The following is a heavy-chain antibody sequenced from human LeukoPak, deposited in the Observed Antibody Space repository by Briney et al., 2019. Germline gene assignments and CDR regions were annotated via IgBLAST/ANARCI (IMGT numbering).Heavy chain of an antibody. CDR3: AKPTLTYDSSGYFYFDY. Sequence: GGSLRLSCAASGFTFSSYGMHWVRQAPGKGLEWVAVISYDGSNKYYADSVKGRFTISRDNSKNTLYLQMNSLRAEDTAVYYCAKPTLTYDSSGYFYFDYWGQGTLVTVSS. D-gene: IGHD3-22*01. V-gene: IGHV3-30*18. J-gene: IGHJ4*02. CDR2: ISYDGSNK. CDR1: GFTFSSYG.